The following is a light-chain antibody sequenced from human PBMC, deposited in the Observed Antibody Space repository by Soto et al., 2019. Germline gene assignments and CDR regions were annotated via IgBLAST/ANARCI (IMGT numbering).Light chain of an antibody. CDR2: WAS. CDR3: QQFFTTPWT. Sequence: DIVMTQSPDSLAVSLGERATIDCKSSQTVLYISNNKNYLAWYQQKPGQPPKLLIYWASTRESGVPDRFSGSWSATDFTLTISILQEEDVAVYYCQQFFTTPWTFGRGTKVEIK. J-gene: IGKJ1*01. V-gene: IGKV4-1*01. CDR1: QTVLYISNNKNY.